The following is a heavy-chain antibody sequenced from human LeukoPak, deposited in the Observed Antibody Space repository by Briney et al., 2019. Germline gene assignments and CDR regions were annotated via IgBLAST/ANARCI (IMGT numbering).Heavy chain of an antibody. CDR3: ARDMQAVPSNWFDP. J-gene: IGHJ5*02. V-gene: IGHV1-46*01. D-gene: IGHD6-19*01. CDR2: INPSGGGT. CDR1: GYTFTSYY. Sequence: GASVKVSCKASGYTFTSYYIHWVRQAPGQGLEWMGVINPSGGGTSYAQKFQGRVTMTRDTSTSTVYMDLRSLRSEDTAVYFCARDMQAVPSNWFDPWGQGTLSPSPQ.